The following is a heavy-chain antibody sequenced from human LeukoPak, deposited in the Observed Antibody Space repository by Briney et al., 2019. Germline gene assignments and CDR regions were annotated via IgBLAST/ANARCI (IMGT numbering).Heavy chain of an antibody. CDR3: ASSSSSSPLDYFDY. CDR1: GFTFSNYW. CDR2: IKQDGSEK. J-gene: IGHJ4*02. V-gene: IGHV3-7*03. Sequence: PGESLRLSCIASGFTFSNYWMSWVRQAPGKGLEWVANIKQDGSEKYYVDSVKGRFSISRDNAKSSLDLQMNKLRAEDTAVHYCASSSSSSPLDYFDYWGQGTLVTVSS. D-gene: IGHD6-13*01.